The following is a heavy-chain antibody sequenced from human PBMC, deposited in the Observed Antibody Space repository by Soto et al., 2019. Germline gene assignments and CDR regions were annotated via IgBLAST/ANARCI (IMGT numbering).Heavy chain of an antibody. D-gene: IGHD3-9*01. CDR1: GFTFSSYA. CDR3: AKSDILTGRLHKKGAHNYYGMDV. Sequence: PGGSLRLSCAASGFTFSSYAMSWVRQAPGKGLEWVSAISGSGGSTYYADSVKGRFTISRDNSKNTLYLQMNSLRAEDTAVYYCAKSDILTGRLHKKGAHNYYGMDVWGQGTTVTVSS. CDR2: ISGSGGST. V-gene: IGHV3-23*01. J-gene: IGHJ6*02.